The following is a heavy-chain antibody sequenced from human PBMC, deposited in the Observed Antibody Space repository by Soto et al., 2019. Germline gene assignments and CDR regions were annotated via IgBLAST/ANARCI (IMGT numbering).Heavy chain of an antibody. CDR2: ISYDGSNK. CDR3: ASPRLSSDGTTPIDY. D-gene: IGHD1-1*01. V-gene: IGHV3-30-3*01. J-gene: IGHJ4*02. Sequence: QVQLVESGGGVVQPGRSLRLSCSSSGFTFGSYAKHWVRQAPGKELEWMAVISYDGSNKYYADSVKGRFTISRDNSKNTLYLQMNSLRAEDTAVYYCASPRLSSDGTTPIDYWGQGTLVTVSS. CDR1: GFTFGSYA.